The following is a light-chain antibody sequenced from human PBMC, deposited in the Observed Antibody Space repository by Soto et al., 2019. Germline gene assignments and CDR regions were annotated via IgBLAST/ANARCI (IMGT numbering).Light chain of an antibody. J-gene: IGKJ1*01. V-gene: IGKV1-5*03. CDR3: QQYNAYSVT. Sequence: DIQMTQSPSTLSASVGDRVTITCRASQSISSWLAWYQQKPGRAPNLLIYKASTLESGVPSRFSGSGSGREFTLIISSLQPDDFATYYCQQYNAYSVTFGQGTKVEIK. CDR1: QSISSW. CDR2: KAS.